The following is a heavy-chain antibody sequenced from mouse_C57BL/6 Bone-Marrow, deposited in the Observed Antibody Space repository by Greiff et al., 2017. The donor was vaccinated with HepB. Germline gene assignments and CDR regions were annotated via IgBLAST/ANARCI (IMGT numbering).Heavy chain of an antibody. V-gene: IGHV1-26*01. D-gene: IGHD1-1*01. CDR2: INPNNGGT. J-gene: IGHJ1*03. CDR3: ARLLLYWYFDV. Sequence: VQLQQSGPELVKPGASVKISCKASGYTFTDYYMNWVKQSHGKSLEWIGDINPNNGGTSYNQKFKGKATLTVDKSSSTAYMELRSLTSEDSAVYYCARLLLYWYFDVWGTGTTVTVSS. CDR1: GYTFTDYY.